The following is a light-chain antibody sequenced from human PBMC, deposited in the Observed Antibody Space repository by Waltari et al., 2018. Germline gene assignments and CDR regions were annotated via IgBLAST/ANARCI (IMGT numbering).Light chain of an antibody. Sequence: EIVLTQSPGTLSLSPGERATLSCRASQTVINTYLAWYQQKPGQAPRLLIIGASSRATGIPDRFSGSWSGTDFTRTISRLEPEDFAVYYCQQYGNSLPYTFGQGTKLEIK. V-gene: IGKV3-20*01. J-gene: IGKJ2*01. CDR2: GAS. CDR3: QQYGNSLPYT. CDR1: QTVINTY.